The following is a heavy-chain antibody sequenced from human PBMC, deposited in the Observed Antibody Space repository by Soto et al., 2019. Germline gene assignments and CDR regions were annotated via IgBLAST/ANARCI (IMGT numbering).Heavy chain of an antibody. CDR1: GFTFDDYA. J-gene: IGHJ4*02. V-gene: IGHV3-9*01. CDR3: AKDEGIAVAGLMDY. Sequence: GESLRLSCAASGFTFDDYAMHWVRQAPGKGLEWVSGISWNSGSIGYADSVKGRFTISRDNAKNSLYLQMNSLRAEDTALYYCAKDEGIAVAGLMDYWGQGTLVTVSS. D-gene: IGHD6-19*01. CDR2: ISWNSGSI.